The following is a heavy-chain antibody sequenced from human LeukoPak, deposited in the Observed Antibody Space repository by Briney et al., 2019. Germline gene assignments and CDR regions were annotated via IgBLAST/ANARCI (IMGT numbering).Heavy chain of an antibody. CDR1: GFTFSSYA. CDR3: ATRRGLELPYYYHMAV. V-gene: IGHV3-23*01. J-gene: IGHJ6*03. CDR2: ISGSGGST. D-gene: IGHD1-7*01. Sequence: HSGGSLRLSCAASGFTFSSYAMSWVRQAPGKGLEWVAAISGSGGSTYYADSVKGRFTISRDNSKNTLYLQMNSLRADETAVYYCATRRGLELPYYYHMAVWGKGTTVTVSS.